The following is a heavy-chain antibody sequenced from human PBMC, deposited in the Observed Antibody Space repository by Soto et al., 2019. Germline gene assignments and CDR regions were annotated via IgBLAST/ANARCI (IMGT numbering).Heavy chain of an antibody. CDR1: GYNISSYD. Sequence: ASVKVSCKASGYNISSYDINWVRQATGQGLEWMGWMNPNSGNTGYAQKFQGRVTMTRDTSISTAYMELSRLRSDDTAVYYCARGRSSSWEELNYWGQGTLVTVSS. D-gene: IGHD6-13*01. CDR3: ARGRSSSWEELNY. V-gene: IGHV1-8*01. CDR2: MNPNSGNT. J-gene: IGHJ4*02.